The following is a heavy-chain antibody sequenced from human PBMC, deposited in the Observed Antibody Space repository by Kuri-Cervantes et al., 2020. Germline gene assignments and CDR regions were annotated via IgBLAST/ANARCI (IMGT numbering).Heavy chain of an antibody. V-gene: IGHV3-30*01. J-gene: IGHJ4*02. CDR1: GFTFGSYA. D-gene: IGHD6-13*01. Sequence: GESLKISCAASGFTFGSYAMHWVRQAPGKGLEWVAVISYDGSNKYYADSVKGRFTISRDNSKNTLYLQMNSLRAEDTAVYYCARDGVSIAAAGIYYFDYWGQGTLVTVSS. CDR2: ISYDGSNK. CDR3: ARDGVSIAAAGIYYFDY.